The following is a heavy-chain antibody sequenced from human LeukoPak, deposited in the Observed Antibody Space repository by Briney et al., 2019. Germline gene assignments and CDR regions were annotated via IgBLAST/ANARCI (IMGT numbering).Heavy chain of an antibody. CDR2: INDRGST. V-gene: IGHV4-59*02. J-gene: IGHJ6*02. Sequence: KPSETLSLTCTVSGDSVRSYYWSWIRQPPGQGLEWLGHINDRGSTNYNPSLQGRVTISIDTSKNQLSLKVNSVTAADTAVYYCVRDSRYGSGWFEDGLDFWGQGTTVTGSS. CDR1: GDSVRSYY. CDR3: VRDSRYGSGWFEDGLDF. D-gene: IGHD6-13*01.